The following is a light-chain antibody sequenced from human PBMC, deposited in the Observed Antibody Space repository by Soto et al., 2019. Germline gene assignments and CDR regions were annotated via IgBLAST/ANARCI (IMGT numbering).Light chain of an antibody. CDR1: QSVSSNY. J-gene: IGKJ2*01. CDR2: GAS. V-gene: IGKV3-20*01. CDR3: QLYGGSPMYT. Sequence: EIVLTQSPGTLSLSPGERATLSCRASQSVSSNYLAWYQQKPGQAPRLLIYGASSRATGIPDSFSGSGSGTDFTLTISRLEPEDFAVYYCQLYGGSPMYTFGQGTYLEIK.